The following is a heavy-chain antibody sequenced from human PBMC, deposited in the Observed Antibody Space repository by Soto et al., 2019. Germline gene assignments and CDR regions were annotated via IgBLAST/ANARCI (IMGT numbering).Heavy chain of an antibody. CDR2: VYYSGST. CDR3: GRLEGLATISYYFDY. Sequence: SETLSLTCTVSGASVSSSSYYWGWVRQPPGKGLEWIGSVYYSGSTYYNPSLESRVTISVDKSKNQFSLKLMSLSAADTAVYYCGRLEGLATISYYFDYWGQRALVTVSS. V-gene: IGHV4-39*01. D-gene: IGHD3-9*01. CDR1: GASVSSSSYY. J-gene: IGHJ4*02.